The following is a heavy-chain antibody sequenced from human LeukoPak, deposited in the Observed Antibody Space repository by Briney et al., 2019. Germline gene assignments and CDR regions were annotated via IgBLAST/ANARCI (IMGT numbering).Heavy chain of an antibody. CDR3: AKAPGGEWFGSPGNWFDP. Sequence: GGSLRLSCAASGFTFSSYSMNWVRQAPGKGLEWVSFISSSSSTIYYADSVKGRFIISRDNAQNSLYLQMNSLRAEDTALYYCAKAPGGEWFGSPGNWFDPWGQGTLVTVSS. D-gene: IGHD3-10*01. CDR1: GFTFSSYS. V-gene: IGHV3-48*01. J-gene: IGHJ5*02. CDR2: ISSSSSTI.